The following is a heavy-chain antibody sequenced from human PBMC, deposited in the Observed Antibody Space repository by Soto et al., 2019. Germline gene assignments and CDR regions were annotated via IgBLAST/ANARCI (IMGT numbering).Heavy chain of an antibody. CDR2: ISAHNGNT. CDR1: GYTFTSYG. J-gene: IGHJ4*02. Sequence: QVHLVQSGAEVKKPGASVKVSCKASGYTFTSYGITWVRQAPGQGLEWMGWISAHNGNTDYAQRLQGRVIVTRATSTSTAYMELRSQISDDSAVYYCARGRYGGYWGQGALVTVSS. V-gene: IGHV1-18*01. CDR3: ARGRYGGY. D-gene: IGHD3-10*01.